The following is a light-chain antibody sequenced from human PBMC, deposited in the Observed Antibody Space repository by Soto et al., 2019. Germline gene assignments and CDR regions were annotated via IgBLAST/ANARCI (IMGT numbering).Light chain of an antibody. J-gene: IGLJ1*01. CDR1: DSDVGSHNL. V-gene: IGLV2-23*02. CDR2: EVT. CDR3: CSYAVSNTYL. Sequence: VLTQPASVSASPGQSITISCTRTDSDVGSHNLVSWYQLHPGKAPKLMIYEVTKRPSGVTNRFSGSKSGNTASLTIAGLQAEDEADYYCCSYAVSNTYLFGNGTKVTVL.